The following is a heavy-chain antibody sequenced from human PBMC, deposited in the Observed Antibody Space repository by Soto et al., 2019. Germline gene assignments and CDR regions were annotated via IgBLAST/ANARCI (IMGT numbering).Heavy chain of an antibody. J-gene: IGHJ6*02. CDR2: IYSGGST. Sequence: PGGSLRLSCAASGFTVSSNHMSWVRQAPGKGLEWVSVIYSGGSTYYADSVKGRFTISRDNSKNTLYLQMNSLRAEDTAVYYCARKNSSSWYGLYGMDVWGQGTTVTVSS. D-gene: IGHD6-13*01. V-gene: IGHV3-53*01. CDR3: ARKNSSSWYGLYGMDV. CDR1: GFTVSSNH.